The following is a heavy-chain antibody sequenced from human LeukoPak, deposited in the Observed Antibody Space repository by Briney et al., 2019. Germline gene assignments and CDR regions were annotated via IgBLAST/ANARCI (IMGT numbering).Heavy chain of an antibody. Sequence: GASVKVSCKASGYTFTSYDINWVRQATGQGLEWMGWMNPNSGNTGYAQKFQGRVTMTMNTSISTAYMELSSLRSEDTAVYYCARGQWLVKVDYYYYYYGMDVWGQGTTVTVSS. D-gene: IGHD6-19*01. V-gene: IGHV1-8*01. CDR3: ARGQWLVKVDYYYYYYGMDV. J-gene: IGHJ6*02. CDR2: MNPNSGNT. CDR1: GYTFTSYD.